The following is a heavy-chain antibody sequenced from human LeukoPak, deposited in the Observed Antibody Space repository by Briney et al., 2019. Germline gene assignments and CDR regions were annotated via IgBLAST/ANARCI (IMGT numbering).Heavy chain of an antibody. V-gene: IGHV4-61*01. Sequence: SQTLSLTCTVSGGSISSGSYCWSWIRQPPGKGLEWIGYIYDSGSTNYNPSLKSRVTISVDTSKNQFSLKLSSVTAADTAVYYCASLTTAEAFDIWGQGTMVTVSS. CDR1: GGSISSGSYC. J-gene: IGHJ3*02. D-gene: IGHD3-22*01. CDR2: IYDSGST. CDR3: ASLTTAEAFDI.